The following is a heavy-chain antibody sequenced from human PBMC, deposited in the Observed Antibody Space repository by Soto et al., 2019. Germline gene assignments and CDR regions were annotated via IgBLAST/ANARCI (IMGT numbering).Heavy chain of an antibody. CDR1: GGSFSGYY. CDR3: ARGSLAAARLRSAFDI. D-gene: IGHD6-13*01. CDR2: INHSGST. J-gene: IGHJ3*02. Sequence: QVQLQQWGAGLLKPSETLSLTCAVYGGSFSGYYWSWIRQPPGKGLEWIGEINHSGSTNYNPSLKSRVTISVGTSKNQFSLKLSSVTAADTAVYYCARGSLAAARLRSAFDIWGQGTMVTASS. V-gene: IGHV4-34*01.